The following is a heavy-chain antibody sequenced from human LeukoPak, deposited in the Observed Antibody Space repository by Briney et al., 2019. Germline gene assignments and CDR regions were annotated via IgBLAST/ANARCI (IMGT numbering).Heavy chain of an antibody. D-gene: IGHD3-22*01. V-gene: IGHV3-66*02. CDR3: ARGGIDYDRSFDY. J-gene: IGHJ4*02. Sequence: GGSLRLSCAVSGFTVSSNYMSWVCQAPGKGLEWVSVIYSGGSTYYADSVKGRFTISRDNSKNTLYLQMNSLRAEDTAVYYCARGGIDYDRSFDYWGQGTLVTVSS. CDR2: IYSGGST. CDR1: GFTVSSNY.